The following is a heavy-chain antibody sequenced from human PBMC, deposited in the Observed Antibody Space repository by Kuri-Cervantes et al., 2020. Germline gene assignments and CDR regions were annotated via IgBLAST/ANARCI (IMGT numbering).Heavy chain of an antibody. CDR1: GFTFDDYA. D-gene: IGHD1-26*01. CDR2: ISWNSGSI. Sequence: SLKISCAASGFTFDDYAMHWVRQAPGKGLEWVSGISWNSGSIGYADSVKGRFTISRDNAKNSLYLQMNSLRAEDTALYYCARAVGIVGATDYWGQGTLVTVSS. J-gene: IGHJ4*02. V-gene: IGHV3-9*01. CDR3: ARAVGIVGATDY.